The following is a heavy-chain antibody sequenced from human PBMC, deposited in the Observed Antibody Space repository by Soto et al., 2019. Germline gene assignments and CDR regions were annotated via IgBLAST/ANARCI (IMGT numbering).Heavy chain of an antibody. J-gene: IGHJ4*02. CDR1: GFAFNNYG. Sequence: PGGSLRLSCTVSGFAFNNYGINWVRQAPGKGLEWVSSIRKSDYTYYSDSVKGRFTISRDNAKNSVSLQMNTLRVEDTAVYYCARGDSIIIPAVSDFWGQGTLVTVSS. CDR2: IRKSDYT. D-gene: IGHD2-2*01. CDR3: ARGDSIIIPAVSDF. V-gene: IGHV3-21*01.